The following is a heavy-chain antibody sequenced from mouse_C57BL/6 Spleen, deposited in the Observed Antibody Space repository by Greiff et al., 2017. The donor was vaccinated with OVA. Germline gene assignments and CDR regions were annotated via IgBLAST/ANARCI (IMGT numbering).Heavy chain of an antibody. Sequence: QVQLQQSGPELVKPGASVKISCKASGYAFSSSWMNWVKQRPGKGLEWIGRIYPGDGDTNYNGKFKGKATLTADKSSSTAYMQLSSLTSEDSAVYFCARDEELRFAYWGQGTLVTVSA. J-gene: IGHJ3*01. CDR3: ARDEELRFAY. D-gene: IGHD4-1*01. CDR2: IYPGDGDT. V-gene: IGHV1-82*01. CDR1: GYAFSSSW.